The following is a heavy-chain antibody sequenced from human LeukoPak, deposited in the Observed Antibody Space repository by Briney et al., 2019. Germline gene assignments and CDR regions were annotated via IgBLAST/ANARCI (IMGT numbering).Heavy chain of an antibody. J-gene: IGHJ4*02. Sequence: GGSLRLSCVGSGFSLSDYGIHWVRQAPGKGLEWVGVVSYDGGHKYYADSVKGQFTISRDTSSDTVSLQMNSLRVEDTALYYCARDRINMMVLGHDSGLDCWGQGTLVTVSS. CDR1: GFSLSDYG. V-gene: IGHV3-30*03. D-gene: IGHD3-22*01. CDR3: ARDRINMMVLGHDSGLDC. CDR2: VSYDGGHK.